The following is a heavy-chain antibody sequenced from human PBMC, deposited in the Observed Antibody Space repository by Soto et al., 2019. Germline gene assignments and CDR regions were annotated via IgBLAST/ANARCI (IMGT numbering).Heavy chain of an antibody. CDR2: IRSKANSYAT. Sequence: PXGCLRLSWAASGFTFSGSSMHWVRQASGKGLEWVGRIRSKANSYATAYAASVKGRFTISRDDSKNTAYLQMNSLKTEDTAVYYCTRPRQCELHLGGMDVWAQGTTVTVSS. CDR1: GFTFSGSS. V-gene: IGHV3-73*01. D-gene: IGHD1-26*01. CDR3: TRPRQCELHLGGMDV. J-gene: IGHJ6*02.